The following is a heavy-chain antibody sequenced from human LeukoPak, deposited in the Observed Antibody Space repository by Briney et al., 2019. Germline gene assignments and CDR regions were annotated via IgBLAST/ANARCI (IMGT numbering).Heavy chain of an antibody. CDR2: ISAYNGNT. J-gene: IGHJ6*04. CDR1: GYTFTSYG. V-gene: IGHV1-18*04. CDR3: ARFRGSGSYVYYYGMDV. Sequence: ASVKVSCKASGYTFTSYGISWVRQAPGQGLEWMGWISAYNGNTNYAQKLQGRVTMTTDTSTSTAYMELRSLRSDDTAVYYCARFRGSGSYVYYYGMDVWGKGTTVTVSS. D-gene: IGHD3-10*01.